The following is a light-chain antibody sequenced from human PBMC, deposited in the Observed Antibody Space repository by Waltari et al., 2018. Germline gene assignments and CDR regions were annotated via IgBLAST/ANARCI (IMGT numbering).Light chain of an antibody. Sequence: QSVLTQPPSVSGTPGQRVTISCTGSSSNFGAGSDVFWYQRLPETAPKLLIYLNTNRPSGVPDRFSGSKSGTSASLAISGLQIDDEGDYYCQSYDRSLRGWVFGGGTRPTVL. CDR1: SSNFGAGSD. CDR3: QSYDRSLRGWV. V-gene: IGLV1-40*01. J-gene: IGLJ3*02. CDR2: LNT.